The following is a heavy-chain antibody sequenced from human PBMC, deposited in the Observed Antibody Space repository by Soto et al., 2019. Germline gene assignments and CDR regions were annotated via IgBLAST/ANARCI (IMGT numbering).Heavy chain of an antibody. Sequence: GGSLRLSCAASGFTFSSYAMHWVRQAPGKGLEWVAVISYDGSNKYYADSVKGRFTISRDNSKNTLYLQMNSLRAEDTAVYYCARDSMVRLYYYYYYGMDVWGQGTTVTVSS. CDR3: ARDSMVRLYYYYYYGMDV. D-gene: IGHD3-10*01. J-gene: IGHJ6*02. CDR1: GFTFSSYA. CDR2: ISYDGSNK. V-gene: IGHV3-30-3*01.